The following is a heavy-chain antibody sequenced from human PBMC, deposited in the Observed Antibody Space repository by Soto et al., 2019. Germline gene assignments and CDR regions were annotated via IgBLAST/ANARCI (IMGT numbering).Heavy chain of an antibody. CDR1: GDSVSIKSAA. V-gene: IGHV6-1*01. J-gene: IGHJ4*02. D-gene: IGHD5-18*01. Sequence: QVQLQQSGPRLVRPSQTLSLTCAISGDSVSIKSAAWNWIRRSPSRGLEWLGRTYYRSKWYYDSADSVTSRITIHSDTSKNQFSLQLNPVTPEDTAVYYCARDPGYSLDYWGQGTLVTVSS. CDR3: ARDPGYSLDY. CDR2: TYYRSKWYY.